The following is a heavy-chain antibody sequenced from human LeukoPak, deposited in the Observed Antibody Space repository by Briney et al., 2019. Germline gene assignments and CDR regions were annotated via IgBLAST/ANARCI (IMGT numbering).Heavy chain of an antibody. V-gene: IGHV1-2*02. Sequence: ASVKVSCKASGYTFTSYDINWVRQAPGQGLEWMGWINPNSGGTNYAQKFQGRVTMTRDTSISTAYMELSRLRSDDTAVYYCARGVLRGRNWFDPWGQGTLVTVSS. CDR3: ARGVLRGRNWFDP. CDR2: INPNSGGT. CDR1: GYTFTSYD. D-gene: IGHD5/OR15-5a*01. J-gene: IGHJ5*02.